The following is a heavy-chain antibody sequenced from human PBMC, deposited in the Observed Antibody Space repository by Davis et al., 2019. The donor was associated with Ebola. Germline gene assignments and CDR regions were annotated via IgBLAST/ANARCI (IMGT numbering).Heavy chain of an antibody. J-gene: IGHJ5*02. D-gene: IGHD2-2*01. V-gene: IGHV4-59*12. Sequence: MPSETLSLTCTVSGGTISSYYWTWIRQPPGKALEWIGYIHDSGTTNYNPSLKSRVTMSVDTSKNQFSLKLSSVTAADTAVYYCARVQRIVVVPTADNWFDPWGQGTLVTVSS. CDR1: GGTISSYY. CDR3: ARVQRIVVVPTADNWFDP. CDR2: IHDSGTT.